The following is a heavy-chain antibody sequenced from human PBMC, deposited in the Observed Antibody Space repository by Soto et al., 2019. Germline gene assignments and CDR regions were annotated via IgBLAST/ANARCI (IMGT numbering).Heavy chain of an antibody. CDR1: GYSFTSYW. V-gene: IGHV5-51*01. CDR2: IYPGDSDT. J-gene: IGHJ6*02. D-gene: IGHD6-13*01. Sequence: GESLKISCKGSGYSFTSYWIGWVRQMPGKGLEWMGIIYPGDSDTRYSPSFQGQVTISADKSISTAYLQWSSLKASDTAMYYCARTSAAGKYYYGMDVWGQGTKVTVSS. CDR3: ARTSAAGKYYYGMDV.